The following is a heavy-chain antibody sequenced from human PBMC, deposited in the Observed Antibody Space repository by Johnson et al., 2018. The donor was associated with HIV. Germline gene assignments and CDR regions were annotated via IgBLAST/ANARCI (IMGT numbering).Heavy chain of an antibody. D-gene: IGHD3-16*01. J-gene: IGHJ3*02. CDR3: ASEDRTGMGGAFDS. CDR1: GFTFSTYW. CDR2: IRQDGSEK. V-gene: IGHV3-7*04. Sequence: EQLVESGGGLVQPGGSLRLSCAASGFTFSTYWMSWVRQAPGKGLEWVAKIRQDGSEKYYVDSVKGRFTISRDNAKNTLYLQMNSLRAEHTAVYYCASEDRTGMGGAFDSGGQGTMVTVSS.